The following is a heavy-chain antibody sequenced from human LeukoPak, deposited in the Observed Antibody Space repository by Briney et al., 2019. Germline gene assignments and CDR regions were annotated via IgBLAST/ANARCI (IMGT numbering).Heavy chain of an antibody. V-gene: IGHV3-20*04. CDR1: GFILYNYG. D-gene: IGHD7-27*01. CDR3: ASRTWGISTFDI. Sequence: PGGSLRLSCAASGFILYNYGMNWVRQAPGKGLEWVSGINWNGGSTAYADSVKGRFTISRDNAKNSLFLQMNSLRAEDTALYYCASRTWGISTFDIWGQGTMVTVSS. CDR2: INWNGGST. J-gene: IGHJ3*02.